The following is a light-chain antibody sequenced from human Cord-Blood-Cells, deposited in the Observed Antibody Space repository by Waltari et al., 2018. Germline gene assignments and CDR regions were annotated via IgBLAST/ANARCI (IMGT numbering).Light chain of an antibody. V-gene: IGKV3-20*01. CDR2: GAS. Sequence: ELVLTQSPGTLSLSPAERATLSCRASQSVSSSYLAWYKQKPGQTPRLLIYGASSRATGIPDRFSGSGSGTDFTLTISRLEPEDFAVYYCQQYGSSPTFGPGTKVDIK. CDR3: QQYGSSPT. CDR1: QSVSSSY. J-gene: IGKJ3*01.